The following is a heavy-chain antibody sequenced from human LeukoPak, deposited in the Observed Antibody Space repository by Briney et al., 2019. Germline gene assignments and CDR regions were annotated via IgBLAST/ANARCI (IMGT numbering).Heavy chain of an antibody. CDR1: GYSFTTYW. Sequence: GESLKISCKGSGYSFTTYWIAWVRQMPGEGLEWMGIIYPGDSDTKYSPSFQGQVTFSADKSISTAYLQWSSLKASDTAMYYCARQSQPDFWSGYYIDWGQGTLVTVSS. V-gene: IGHV5-51*01. D-gene: IGHD3-3*01. CDR2: IYPGDSDT. J-gene: IGHJ4*02. CDR3: ARQSQPDFWSGYYID.